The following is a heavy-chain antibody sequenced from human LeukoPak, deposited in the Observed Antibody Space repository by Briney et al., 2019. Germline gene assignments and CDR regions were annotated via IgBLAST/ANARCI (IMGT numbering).Heavy chain of an antibody. CDR3: AKDRDTAGQRWLHPLDY. Sequence: GGSLRLSCAASGFTFSSYGMHWVRQAPGKGLEWVAFIRYDGSNKYYADSVKGRFTISRDNSKNTLYLQMNSLRAEDTAVYYCAKDRDTAGQRWLHPLDYWGQGTLVTVSS. CDR2: IRYDGSNK. J-gene: IGHJ4*02. CDR1: GFTFSSYG. D-gene: IGHD5-24*01. V-gene: IGHV3-30*02.